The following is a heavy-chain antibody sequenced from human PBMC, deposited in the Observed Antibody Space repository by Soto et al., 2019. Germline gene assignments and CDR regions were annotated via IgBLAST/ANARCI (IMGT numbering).Heavy chain of an antibody. V-gene: IGHV3-30*03. J-gene: IGHJ4*02. Sequence: GGSLRLSCAASGFTFSSYGMHWVRQAPGKGLEWVAVISYDGSNKYYADSVKGRFTISRDNSKNTLYLQMNSLRAEDTAVYYCAIDMREIDYYCGQGTLDTGSA. CDR1: GFTFSSYG. CDR2: ISYDGSNK. D-gene: IGHD3-10*01. CDR3: AIDMREIDYY.